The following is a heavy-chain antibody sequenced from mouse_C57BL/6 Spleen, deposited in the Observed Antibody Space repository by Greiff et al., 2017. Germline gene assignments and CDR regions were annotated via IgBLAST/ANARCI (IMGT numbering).Heavy chain of an antibody. V-gene: IGHV1-64*01. J-gene: IGHJ1*03. Sequence: VQLQQPGAELVKPGASVTLSCKASGYTFTSYWMHWVKQRPGQGLEWSGMIHPNSGSTNYNEKFKSKATLTVDKSSSTAYMQLSSLTSEDSAVYYCARDGDYGSSDWYFDVWGTGTTVTGSS. CDR3: ARDGDYGSSDWYFDV. CDR1: GYTFTSYW. CDR2: IHPNSGST. D-gene: IGHD1-1*01.